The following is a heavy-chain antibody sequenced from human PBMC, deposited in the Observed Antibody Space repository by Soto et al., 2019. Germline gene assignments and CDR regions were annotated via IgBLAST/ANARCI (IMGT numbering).Heavy chain of an antibody. J-gene: IGHJ4*02. CDR2: ISSSGDSP. CDR1: GFTFSNYA. V-gene: IGHV3-23*01. D-gene: IGHD1-1*01. CDR3: ARNTIPHPHY. Sequence: DVQLLESGGGLVQPGGSLRLSCAASGFTFSNYAMSWVRQAPGKGLEWVSAISSSGDSPYYADSVKGRFTVSRDNSKNSLYLQMNSLRVEDTAIYYFARNTIPHPHYLGQGTLVTVSS.